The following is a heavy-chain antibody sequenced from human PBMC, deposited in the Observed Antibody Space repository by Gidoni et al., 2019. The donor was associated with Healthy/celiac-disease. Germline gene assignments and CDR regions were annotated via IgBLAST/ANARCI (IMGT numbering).Heavy chain of an antibody. J-gene: IGHJ4*02. Sequence: EVQLVESGGGLVQPGGSLSLSCAASGFTFSSYDMHWVRQATGKGLEWVSAIGTAGDTYYPGSVKGRFTISRENAKNSLYLQMNSLRAGDTAVYYCARGIRAAGAIDYWGQGTLVTVSS. CDR1: GFTFSSYD. V-gene: IGHV3-13*04. CDR3: ARGIRAAGAIDY. D-gene: IGHD6-13*01. CDR2: IGTAGDT.